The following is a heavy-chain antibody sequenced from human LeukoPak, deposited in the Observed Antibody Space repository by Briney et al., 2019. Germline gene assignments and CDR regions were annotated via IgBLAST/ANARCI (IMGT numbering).Heavy chain of an antibody. CDR1: GASISNYY. V-gene: IGHV4-59*12. CDR3: ARDALAGCSGGSCYSNYFDY. D-gene: IGHD2-15*01. J-gene: IGHJ4*02. Sequence: PSETLSLTCTVSGASISNYYWSWIRQPPGKGLEWIGSIYYSGSTNYNPSLKSRVTISVDKSKNQFSLKLSSVTAADTAVYYCARDALAGCSGGSCYSNYFDYWGQGTLVTVSS. CDR2: IYYSGST.